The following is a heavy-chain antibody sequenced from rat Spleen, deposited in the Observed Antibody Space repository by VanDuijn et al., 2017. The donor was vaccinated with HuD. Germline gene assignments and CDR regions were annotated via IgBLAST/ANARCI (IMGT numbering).Heavy chain of an antibody. CDR3: ARSIYDYFDY. J-gene: IGHJ2*01. Sequence: EVQLVESGGGFVQPGRSLKLSCAASGFTFSNYDMAWVRQAPKKGLEWVASISYEGGSTYYGDSVKGRFTFSRDNAKSTLYLQMNSLRSEDTATYYCARSIYDYFDYWGQGVMVTVSS. D-gene: IGHD3-8*01. V-gene: IGHV5-22*01. CDR1: GFTFSNYD. CDR2: ISYEGGST.